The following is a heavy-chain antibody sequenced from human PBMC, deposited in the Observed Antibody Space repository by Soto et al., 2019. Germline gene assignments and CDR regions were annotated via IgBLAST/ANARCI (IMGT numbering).Heavy chain of an antibody. V-gene: IGHV1-2*02. J-gene: IGHJ6*02. CDR3: ASDFRTRGWFRQAGNFAMDV. CDR1: GYPYTNSD. Sequence: ASVKVCYKASGYPYTNSDMHWVLQAPGQGLEWMGWIHPNTGGTNYAQKFQGRVTMTRDTSVSTVYMELNRLTSDDTAIYFCASDFRTRGWFRQAGNFAMDVWGQGTTVTVSS. CDR2: IHPNTGGT. D-gene: IGHD6-19*01.